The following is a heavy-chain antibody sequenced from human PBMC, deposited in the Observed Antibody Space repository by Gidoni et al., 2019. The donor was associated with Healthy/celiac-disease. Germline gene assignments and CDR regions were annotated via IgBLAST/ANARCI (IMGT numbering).Heavy chain of an antibody. CDR2: IYYSGST. Sequence: QVQLQESGPGLVKPSETLSLTCTASGGPVSSGSYYWSWIRQPPGKGLEWIGYIYYSGSTNYNPSLKSRVTISVDTSKNQFSLKLSSVTAADTAVYYCARVRPIAVAGTFDYWGQGTLVTVSS. D-gene: IGHD6-19*01. J-gene: IGHJ4*02. CDR3: ARVRPIAVAGTFDY. CDR1: GGPVSSGSYY. V-gene: IGHV4-61*01.